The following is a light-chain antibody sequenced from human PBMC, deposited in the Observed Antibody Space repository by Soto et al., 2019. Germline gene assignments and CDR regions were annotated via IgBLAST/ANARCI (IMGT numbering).Light chain of an antibody. V-gene: IGLV1-36*01. CDR2: YDD. CDR1: NSNIGNNA. Sequence: QAVVTQPPSVSAAPRQRVTISCSGSNSNIGNNAVNWYQQLPGKAPKLLIYYDDLLPSGVSDRFSGSKSGTSASLAISGLQSEDEADYYCSAWDDSLNGVLFGGGTKLTVL. J-gene: IGLJ3*02. CDR3: SAWDDSLNGVL.